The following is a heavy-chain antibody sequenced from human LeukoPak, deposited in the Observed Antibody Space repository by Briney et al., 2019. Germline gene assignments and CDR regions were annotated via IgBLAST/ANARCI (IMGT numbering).Heavy chain of an antibody. Sequence: ASVKVSCKASGYTFTAYYIHWVRQAPGQGLEWMGVISPSGGSTTYAQKFQGRVTMTRDTSTNSVYMELSSLRSEDTAVYYCARAYNWNDKFDYWGQGTLVTVSS. D-gene: IGHD1-20*01. CDR2: ISPSGGST. V-gene: IGHV1-46*01. CDR1: GYTFTAYY. J-gene: IGHJ4*02. CDR3: ARAYNWNDKFDY.